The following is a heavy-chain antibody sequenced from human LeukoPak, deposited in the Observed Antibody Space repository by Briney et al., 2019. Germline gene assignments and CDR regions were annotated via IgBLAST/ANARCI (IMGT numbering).Heavy chain of an antibody. CDR1: GGTFSSYA. Sequence: GASVKVSCKASGGTFSSYAISWVRQAPGQGLEWMGRIIPILGIANYAQKFQGRVTITADESTSTAYMELSSLRSEDTAVYYCARGPGIAATRADYWGQGTLVTVSS. CDR2: IIPILGIA. J-gene: IGHJ4*02. V-gene: IGHV1-69*04. CDR3: ARGPGIAATRADY. D-gene: IGHD6-13*01.